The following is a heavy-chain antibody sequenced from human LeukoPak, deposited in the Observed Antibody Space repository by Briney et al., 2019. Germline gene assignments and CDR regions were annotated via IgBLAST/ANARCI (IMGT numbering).Heavy chain of an antibody. Sequence: GGSLRLSCAASGFTFGNSWVHWVRQAPGKGLVWVSLINADGSTATYADSVKGRFTISRGNARNTLSLQMNSLTIEDTAVYYCVVVVEPPDSDGFDVWGQGTMITVSS. CDR1: GFTFGNSW. V-gene: IGHV3-74*01. D-gene: IGHD1-14*01. CDR3: VVVVEPPDSDGFDV. J-gene: IGHJ3*01. CDR2: INADGSTA.